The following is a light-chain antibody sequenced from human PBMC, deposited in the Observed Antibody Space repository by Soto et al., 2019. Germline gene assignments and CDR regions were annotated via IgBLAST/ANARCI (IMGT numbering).Light chain of an antibody. CDR3: SSFTSSTTLVV. Sequence: QSVLTQPASVSGSPGQSITISCAGTMRDVGAYNLVSWYQQHPGRAPQLIIYEVRNRPSGISFRFSGSKSGNTASLTISGLQAEDEADYYCSSFTSSTTLVVFGGGTKVTVL. CDR1: MRDVGAYNL. V-gene: IGLV2-14*01. J-gene: IGLJ2*01. CDR2: EVR.